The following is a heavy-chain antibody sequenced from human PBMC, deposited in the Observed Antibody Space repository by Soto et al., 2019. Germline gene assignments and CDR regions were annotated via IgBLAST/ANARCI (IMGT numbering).Heavy chain of an antibody. V-gene: IGHV4-30-2*01. D-gene: IGHD2-15*01. J-gene: IGHJ4*02. CDR3: ARALGPYCSGGSCYSEPFDY. CDR1: GGSISSGGYF. Sequence: PSETLSLTCAVSGGSISSGGYFWSWIRQPPGKGLEWIGYIYHSGSTYYNPSLKSRVSISVDRSKNQFSLKLSSVTAADTAVYYCARALGPYCSGGSCYSEPFDYWGQGTLVTVSS. CDR2: IYHSGST.